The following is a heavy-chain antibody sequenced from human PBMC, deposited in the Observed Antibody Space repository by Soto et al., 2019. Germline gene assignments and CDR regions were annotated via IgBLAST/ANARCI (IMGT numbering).Heavy chain of an antibody. D-gene: IGHD6-6*01. V-gene: IGHV3-33*01. J-gene: IGHJ5*02. CDR1: RVTFSSYG. CDR3: ARTARGVPHFDP. Sequence: SLRLSCAASRVTFSSYGMHWVRQAPGKELAWVAVIWYDGSNKYYADSEKGRFTISRDNSKNTLYLQMNGLRAEYSCVYYVARTARGVPHFDPWGQGTLVTVSS. CDR2: IWYDGSNK.